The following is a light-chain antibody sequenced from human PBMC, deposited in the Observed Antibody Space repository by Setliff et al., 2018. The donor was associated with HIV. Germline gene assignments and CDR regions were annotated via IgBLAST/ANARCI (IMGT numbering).Light chain of an antibody. V-gene: IGLV3-21*04. CDR1: NIGSKS. CDR2: YDS. Sequence: ELTQPPSVSVAPGKTARITCGGNNIGSKSVHWYQQKPGQAPVLVIYYDSDRPSGIPERFSGSNSGNTATLTISRVEAGEEADYYCQVWDSSSGLYVFGTGTKVTVL. CDR3: QVWDSSSGLYV. J-gene: IGLJ1*01.